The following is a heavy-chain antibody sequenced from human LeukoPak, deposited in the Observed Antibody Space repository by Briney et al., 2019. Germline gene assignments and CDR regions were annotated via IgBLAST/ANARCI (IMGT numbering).Heavy chain of an antibody. V-gene: IGHV1-2*02. J-gene: IGHJ5*02. Sequence: ASVKVSCKASGYTFTGYYMHWVRQAPGQGLEWMGWINPNGGGTNYAHRFQGRVTMTRDTSISTAFMELSRLISDDTAVYYCARGSWSGYYDWFDPWGQGTLVTVSS. CDR3: ARGSWSGYYDWFDP. CDR1: GYTFTGYY. D-gene: IGHD3-3*01. CDR2: INPNGGGT.